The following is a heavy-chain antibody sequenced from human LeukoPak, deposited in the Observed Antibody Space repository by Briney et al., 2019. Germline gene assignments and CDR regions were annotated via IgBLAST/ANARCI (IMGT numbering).Heavy chain of an antibody. CDR3: ARYRKDDILTGYYYYFDY. CDR1: GYTFTGYY. CDR2: INPNSGGT. V-gene: IGHV1-2*02. Sequence: ASVKVSCKASGYTFTGYYMHWVRQAPGQGLEWMGWINPNSGGTNYAQKFQGRVTMTRDTSISTAYMELSRLRSDDTAVYYCARYRKDDILTGYYYYFDYWGQGTLVTVSS. D-gene: IGHD3-9*01. J-gene: IGHJ4*02.